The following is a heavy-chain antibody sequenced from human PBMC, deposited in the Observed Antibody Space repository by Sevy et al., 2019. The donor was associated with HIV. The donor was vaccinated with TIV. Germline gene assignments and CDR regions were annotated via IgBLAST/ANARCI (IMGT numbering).Heavy chain of an antibody. CDR1: GFTFSSYD. Sequence: GGSLRLSCAASGFTFSSYDMNWVRQAPGKGLEWVSKISSSGSTISYADSVKGRFTISRDNAKNSLNLQMNSLRAEDTAVYYCAGGRYDSSGSFDAFDIWGQGTRVTVSS. CDR3: AGGRYDSSGSFDAFDI. D-gene: IGHD3-22*01. J-gene: IGHJ3*02. CDR2: ISSSGSTI. V-gene: IGHV3-48*03.